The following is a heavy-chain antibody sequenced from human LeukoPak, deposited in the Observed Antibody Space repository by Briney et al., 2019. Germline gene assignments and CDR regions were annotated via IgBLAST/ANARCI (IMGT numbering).Heavy chain of an antibody. J-gene: IGHJ6*02. V-gene: IGHV3-20*04. Sequence: GGSLRLSCAASGFTFDDYGMSWVRQAPGKGLEWVSGINWNGGSTGYADSVRGRFTISRGNAKNSLYLQMNSLRAEDTALYYCARSGRITMVRGRYYYYGMDVWGQGTTVTVSS. CDR3: ARSGRITMVRGRYYYYGMDV. D-gene: IGHD3-10*01. CDR1: GFTFDDYG. CDR2: INWNGGST.